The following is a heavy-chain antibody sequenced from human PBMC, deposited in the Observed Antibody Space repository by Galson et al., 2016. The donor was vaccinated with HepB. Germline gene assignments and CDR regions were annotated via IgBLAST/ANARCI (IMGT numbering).Heavy chain of an antibody. D-gene: IGHD4-23*01. CDR2: ISLTSGYI. CDR1: GFTFNDYS. CDR3: AKKENGNIDH. J-gene: IGHJ4*02. V-gene: IGHV3-21*01. Sequence: SLRHSCAASGFTFNDYSMNWVGQAPGKGLEWVSSISLTSGYIYYADPVNGRFTISRDNAKNSLYLHMNNLSSEDTAVYYCAKKENGNIDHWGQGTLVTVSS.